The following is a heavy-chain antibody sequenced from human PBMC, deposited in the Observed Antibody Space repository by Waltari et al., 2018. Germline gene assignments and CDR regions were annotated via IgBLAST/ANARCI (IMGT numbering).Heavy chain of an antibody. V-gene: IGHV4-38-2*01. CDR1: GYSISSGYY. CDR3: ARHGRIAARPWYFDL. CDR2: IYHSGST. Sequence: QVQLQESGPGLLKPSETLSLTCAVSGYSISSGYYWGWIRQPPGKGLEWIGSIYHSGSTYYNPSLKSRVTISVDTSKNQFSLKLSSVTAADTAVYYCARHGRIAARPWYFDLWGRGTLVTVSS. D-gene: IGHD6-6*01. J-gene: IGHJ2*01.